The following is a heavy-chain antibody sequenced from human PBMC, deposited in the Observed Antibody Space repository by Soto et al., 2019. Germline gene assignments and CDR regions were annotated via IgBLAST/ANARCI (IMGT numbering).Heavy chain of an antibody. CDR2: INHVGGT. V-gene: IGHV4-34*01. Sequence: SETLSLTXAVYGGFLSESYWTWIRQPPGKGLEWIGEINHVGGTNYNPSLKSRVTMSVDTSQNQFSLRLISVTAADTAMYFCVRIRYQLPSSVLWLDPWGQGTPVTVS. D-gene: IGHD3-16*01. CDR3: VRIRYQLPSSVLWLDP. CDR1: GGFLSESY. J-gene: IGHJ5*02.